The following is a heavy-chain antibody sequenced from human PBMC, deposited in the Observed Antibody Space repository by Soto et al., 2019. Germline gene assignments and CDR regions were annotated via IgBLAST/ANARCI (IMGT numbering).Heavy chain of an antibody. CDR2: ISAYNGNT. CDR3: AGEMRPEYDYIWGSYRYPAEYFQH. J-gene: IGHJ1*01. D-gene: IGHD3-16*02. V-gene: IGHV1-18*01. Sequence: ASVKVSCTASGYTFTSYGISWVRQAPGQGLEWMGWISAYNGNTNYAQKLQGRVPMTTDTSTSTADMELRSLRSDDTAVYYCAGEMRPEYDYIWGSYRYPAEYFQHWGKGTLVTVS. CDR1: GYTFTSYG.